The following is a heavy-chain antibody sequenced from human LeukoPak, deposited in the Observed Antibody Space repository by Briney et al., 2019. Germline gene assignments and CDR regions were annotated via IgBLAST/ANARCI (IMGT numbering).Heavy chain of an antibody. CDR1: GFTFGDYD. V-gene: IGHV3-21*01. Sequence: GGSLRLSCTASGFTFGDYDMSWVRQAPGKGLEWVSSISSSSSYIYYADSVKGRFTISRDNAKNSLYLQMNSLRAEDTAVYYCARDITPSGYDDLYGMDVWGQGTTVTVSS. CDR3: ARDITPSGYDDLYGMDV. D-gene: IGHD5-12*01. CDR2: ISSSSSYI. J-gene: IGHJ6*02.